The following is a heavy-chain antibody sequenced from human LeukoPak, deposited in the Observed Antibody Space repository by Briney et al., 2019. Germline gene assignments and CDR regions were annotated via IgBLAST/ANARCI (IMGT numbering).Heavy chain of an antibody. D-gene: IGHD3-22*01. V-gene: IGHV4-59*01. CDR2: IYYSGST. Sequence: PSETLSPTCTVSGGSISSYYWSWIRQPPGKGLEWIGYIYYSGSTNYNPSLKSRVTISVDTSKNQFSLKLSTVTAADTAVYYCARSYYDSSGSYDYWGQGTLVTVSS. CDR1: GGSISSYY. J-gene: IGHJ4*02. CDR3: ARSYYDSSGSYDY.